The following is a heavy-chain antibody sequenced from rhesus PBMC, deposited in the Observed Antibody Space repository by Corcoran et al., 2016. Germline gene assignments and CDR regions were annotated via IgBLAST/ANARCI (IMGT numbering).Heavy chain of an antibody. D-gene: IGHD2-39*02. CDR1: GGSISCRYYY. Sequence: QVQLQESGPGVVKPSETLSLTCAVSGGSISCRYYYWSWIRQPPGRGLEWIGGIYSNSESTNYNPSLKSRVTISKDTSKNQFSLKLSSVTAADTAVYYCARELVVTTSVFVDYWGQGVLVTVSS. CDR3: ARELVVTTSVFVDY. CDR2: IYSNSEST. J-gene: IGHJ4*01. V-gene: IGHV4S12*01.